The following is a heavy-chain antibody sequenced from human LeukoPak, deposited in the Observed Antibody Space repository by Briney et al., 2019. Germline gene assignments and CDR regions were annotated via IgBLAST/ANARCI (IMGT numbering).Heavy chain of an antibody. J-gene: IGHJ3*02. Sequence: LSGGSLRLSCAASGFTFSSYELHWVRQATGKGLEWVSGIGTAGDTYYPGSVKGRFTISRENVKKSLYLEMNSLRAGDTAVYYCARGSSGYSNTDGFDIWGQGTMVTVSS. CDR1: GFTFSSYE. CDR3: ARGSSGYSNTDGFDI. CDR2: IGTAGDT. D-gene: IGHD3-22*01. V-gene: IGHV3-13*01.